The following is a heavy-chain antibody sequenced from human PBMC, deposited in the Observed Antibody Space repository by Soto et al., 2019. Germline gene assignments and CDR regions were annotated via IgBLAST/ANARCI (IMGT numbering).Heavy chain of an antibody. CDR1: GGTFSSHT. Sequence: QDQLVQSGAEVKKPGSSVKVSCKASGGTFSSHTFSWVRQAPGQGLEWMGRIIPALGTATYAQKCQGRVTTTADASATTVYMELNSLSSEDTAVYYCARPDFGGYLYFDLWGRGTLVTVSS. CDR2: IIPALGTA. D-gene: IGHD4-17*01. J-gene: IGHJ2*01. V-gene: IGHV1-69*08. CDR3: ARPDFGGYLYFDL.